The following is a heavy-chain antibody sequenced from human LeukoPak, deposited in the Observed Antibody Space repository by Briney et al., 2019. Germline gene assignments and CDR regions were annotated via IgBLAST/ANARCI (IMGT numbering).Heavy chain of an antibody. J-gene: IGHJ6*02. CDR3: ARGNGMDV. Sequence: ASVKVSCKASEYTFSSYEINWVRQATGQGLEWMGWMNPNNDNTGYAQKFKGRVTMTRNTSISTAYMEQSSLRFDDTAVYYCARGNGMDVWVQGTTVTVS. V-gene: IGHV1-8*01. CDR1: EYTFSSYE. CDR2: MNPNNDNT.